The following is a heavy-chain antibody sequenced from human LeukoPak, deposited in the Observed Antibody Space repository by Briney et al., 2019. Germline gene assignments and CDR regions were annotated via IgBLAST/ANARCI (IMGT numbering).Heavy chain of an antibody. J-gene: IGHJ4*02. CDR1: GGSIRNYY. CDR3: VRESIRTVGDFDL. V-gene: IGHV4-59*01. D-gene: IGHD1-14*01. CDR2: VFYSGST. Sequence: PSETLSLTCTVSGGSIRNYYWSWIRQPPGKGPEWIGCVFYSGSTNYNPSLNSRATISVDTSQNRFSLKLSSVTAANTAVYYCVRESIRTVGDFDLWGQGTLVTVSS.